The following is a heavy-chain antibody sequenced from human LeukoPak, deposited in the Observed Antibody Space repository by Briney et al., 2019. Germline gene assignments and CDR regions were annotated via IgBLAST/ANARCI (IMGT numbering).Heavy chain of an antibody. D-gene: IGHD3-9*01. V-gene: IGHV4-39*02. CDR1: GGSISSSSYY. CDR2: IYYSGST. J-gene: IGHJ6*02. Sequence: SETLSLTCTVSGGSISSSSYYWGWIRQPPGKGLEWIGSIYYSGSTYYNPSLKSRVTISVDTSKNHFSLKLRSVTAADTAVYYCARALDYDILTGYYHFYGMDVWGQGTTVTVSS. CDR3: ARALDYDILTGYYHFYGMDV.